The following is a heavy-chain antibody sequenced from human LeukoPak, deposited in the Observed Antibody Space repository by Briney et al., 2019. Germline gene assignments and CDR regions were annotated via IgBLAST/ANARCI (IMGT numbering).Heavy chain of an antibody. CDR3: ARLTYYDNKGPDAFDI. V-gene: IGHV3-7*01. Sequence: GGSLRLSCAASGFTFSRYWMTWVRQAPGKGLEWVANIKEDGSETFYMDSVKGRFTISRDNAKSSLYLQMNSLRAEDTAVYHCARLTYYDNKGPDAFDIWGQGTMVTVSS. D-gene: IGHD3-22*01. CDR1: GFTFSRYW. CDR2: IKEDGSET. J-gene: IGHJ3*02.